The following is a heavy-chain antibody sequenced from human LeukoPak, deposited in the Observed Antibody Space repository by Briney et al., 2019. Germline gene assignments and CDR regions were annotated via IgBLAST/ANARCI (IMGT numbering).Heavy chain of an antibody. CDR1: GGSISSYY. V-gene: IGHV4-59*01. Sequence: SETLSLTCTVSGGSISSYYWSWIRQPPGKGLEWMGYIYYSGSTNYNPSLNSRVTISVDTSKNQFSLKLSSVTAADTAVYYCASALPGGNPEDYWGQGTLVTVSS. J-gene: IGHJ4*02. CDR3: ASALPGGNPEDY. CDR2: IYYSGST. D-gene: IGHD4-23*01.